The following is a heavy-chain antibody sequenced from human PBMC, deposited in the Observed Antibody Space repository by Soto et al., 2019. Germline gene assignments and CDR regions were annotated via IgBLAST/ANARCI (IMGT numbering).Heavy chain of an antibody. Sequence: ASVKVSCKASGYTFTGYYMHWVRQAPGQGLEWMGWINPNSGGTNYAQKFQGGVTMTRDTSISTAYMELSRLRSDYTAVYYCARESVSATSYYYYGMDVWGQGTTVTVSS. CDR2: INPNSGGT. CDR3: ARESVSATSYYYYGMDV. J-gene: IGHJ6*02. CDR1: GYTFTGYY. V-gene: IGHV1-2*02.